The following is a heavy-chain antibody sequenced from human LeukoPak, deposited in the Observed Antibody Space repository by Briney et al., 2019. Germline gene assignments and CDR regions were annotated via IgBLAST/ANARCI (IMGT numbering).Heavy chain of an antibody. V-gene: IGHV3-23*01. Sequence: PGGSLRLSCAASGFTFSSYGMSWVRQAPGKGLEWVSAISGSGGSTYYADSVKGRFTISRDNSKNTLYLQMNSLRAEDTAVYYCAKGGYSGYDAFDYWGQGTLVTVSS. J-gene: IGHJ4*02. CDR3: AKGGYSGYDAFDY. CDR2: ISGSGGST. CDR1: GFTFSSYG. D-gene: IGHD5-12*01.